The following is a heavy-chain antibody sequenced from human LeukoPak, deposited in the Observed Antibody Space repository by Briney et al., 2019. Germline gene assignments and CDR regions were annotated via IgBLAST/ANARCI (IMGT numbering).Heavy chain of an antibody. Sequence: GGSLTLYCAGSGFTFSDSAMSWVRPAPGQGLEWVSLISFSDGSTYYADSVKGRFTISRDNYKDTLYLQINSLRAEDTAIYYCARDIQLSTWGLGRMVTVSS. CDR2: ISFSDGST. D-gene: IGHD5-24*01. J-gene: IGHJ3*01. CDR1: GFTFSDSA. CDR3: ARDIQLST. V-gene: IGHV3-23*01.